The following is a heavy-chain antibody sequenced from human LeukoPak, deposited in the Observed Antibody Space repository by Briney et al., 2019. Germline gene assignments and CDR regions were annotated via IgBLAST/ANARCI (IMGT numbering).Heavy chain of an antibody. CDR3: AGLNYDILTGYFRTYYYYYMDV. V-gene: IGHV4-59*08. CDR1: GGSISSYY. J-gene: IGHJ6*03. Sequence: KPSETLSLTCTVSGGSISSYYWSWIRQPPGKGLEWIGYIYYSGSTNYNPSLKSRVTISLDTSRNQFSLKLSSVTAADTAVYYCAGLNYDILTGYFRTYYYYYMDVWGKGTTVTISS. CDR2: IYYSGST. D-gene: IGHD3-9*01.